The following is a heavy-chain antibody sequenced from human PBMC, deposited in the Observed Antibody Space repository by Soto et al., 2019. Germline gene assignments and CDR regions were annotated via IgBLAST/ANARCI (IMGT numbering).Heavy chain of an antibody. CDR1: GASFSGHF. CDR3: ARGQEKVYYDDNGGYYYDY. CDR2: IHHNGST. D-gene: IGHD3-22*01. J-gene: IGHJ4*02. Sequence: QVQLQQWGAGLLKPSETLSLTCGVYGASFSGHFLTWIRQSPGKGLEWIGEIHHNGSTNYNPSLKSRGTISIDTSKNEFSLRLSSVTAADTAVYYCARGQEKVYYDDNGGYYYDYWGQGTLVTVSS. V-gene: IGHV4-34*01.